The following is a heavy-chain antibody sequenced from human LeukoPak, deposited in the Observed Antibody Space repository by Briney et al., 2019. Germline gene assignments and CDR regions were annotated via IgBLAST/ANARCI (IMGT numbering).Heavy chain of an antibody. J-gene: IGHJ4*02. D-gene: IGHD3-16*01. CDR2: ISTSNGGT. Sequence: ASVKVSCKTAAYIFTDYHINLLRQAPGQGLEWIGWISTSNGGTKFLQKFQGRVTLTTDTSTTTGYMELRSLTSDDMAVYYCARDGPGFGYFDHWGQGTVVTVSS. CDR1: AYIFTDYH. V-gene: IGHV1-18*03. CDR3: ARDGPGFGYFDH.